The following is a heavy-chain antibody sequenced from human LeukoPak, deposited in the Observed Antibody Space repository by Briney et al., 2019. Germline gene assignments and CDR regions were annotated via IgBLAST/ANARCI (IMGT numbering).Heavy chain of an antibody. J-gene: IGHJ3*02. CDR3: ARDGSSSAPEDAFDI. D-gene: IGHD6-13*01. CDR1: GFTFSNYA. V-gene: IGHV3-30*02. CDR2: IRYDGSSK. Sequence: GGSLRLSCAASGFTFSNYAMHWVRQAPGKGLEWLAYIRYDGSSKYYADFVKGRFTISRDNSKNTLYLQMNSLRAEDTAVYYCARDGSSSAPEDAFDIWGQGTMVTVSS.